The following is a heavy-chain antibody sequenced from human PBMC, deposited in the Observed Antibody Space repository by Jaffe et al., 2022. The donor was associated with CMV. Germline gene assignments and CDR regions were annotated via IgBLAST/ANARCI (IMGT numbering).Heavy chain of an antibody. V-gene: IGHV5-51*01. CDR3: VRPLVGGHYFDL. D-gene: IGHD1-26*01. CDR1: GYRFTSYW. Sequence: EVQLVQSGAEVKKPGESLKISCKSSGYRFTSYWIGWVRQMPGKGLEWMGIIFPGDSDTRYSPSFQGQVTISADNSISTAYLQWTSLKASDTGIYYCVRPLVGGHYFDLWGQGTLATVSS. J-gene: IGHJ4*02. CDR2: IFPGDSDT.